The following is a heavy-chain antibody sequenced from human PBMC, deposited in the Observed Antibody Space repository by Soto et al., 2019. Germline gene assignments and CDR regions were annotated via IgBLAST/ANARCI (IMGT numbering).Heavy chain of an antibody. CDR1: GGSISSYY. Sequence: SETLSLTCTVSGGSISSYYWSWIWQPPGKGLEWIGYIYYSWSTNYNPSLKSRVTISVDTSKNQFSLKLSSVTAADTAVYYCARVDPPQLLLDYWGQGTLDTVSS. V-gene: IGHV4-59*01. CDR3: ARVDPPQLLLDY. CDR2: IYYSWST. J-gene: IGHJ4*02. D-gene: IGHD2-15*01.